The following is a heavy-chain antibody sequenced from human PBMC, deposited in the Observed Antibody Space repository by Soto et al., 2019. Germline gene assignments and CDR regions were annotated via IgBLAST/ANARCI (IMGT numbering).Heavy chain of an antibody. CDR1: GGSISSYY. D-gene: IGHD5-18*01. J-gene: IGHJ6*02. CDR3: ARDSTAMDSYYYYYGMDV. CDR2: IYTSGST. V-gene: IGHV4-4*07. Sequence: SETLSLTCTVSGGSISSYYWSWIRQPAGKGLGWIGRIYTSGSTNYNPSLKSRVTMSVDTSKNQFSLKLSSVTAADTAVYYCARDSTAMDSYYYYYGMDVWGQGTTVT.